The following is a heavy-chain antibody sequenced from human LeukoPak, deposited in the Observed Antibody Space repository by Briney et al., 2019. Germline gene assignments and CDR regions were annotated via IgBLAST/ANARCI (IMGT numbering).Heavy chain of an antibody. D-gene: IGHD3-22*01. J-gene: IGHJ4*02. V-gene: IGHV3-23*01. CDR3: AKDPRPNYYDSSDYQGPRGY. CDR2: ISGSGGST. CDR1: GFTFSSYA. Sequence: GGSLRLSCAASGFTFSSYAMSWVRQAPGKGLEWVSAISGSGGSTYYADSVKGRFTISRDNSKNTLYLQMNSLRAEDTAVYYCAKDPRPNYYDSSDYQGPRGYWGQGTLVTVSS.